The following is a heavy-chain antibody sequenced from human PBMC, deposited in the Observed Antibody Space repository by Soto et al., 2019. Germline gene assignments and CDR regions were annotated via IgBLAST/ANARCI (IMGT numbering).Heavy chain of an antibody. CDR3: ARAAWGGSYSEREDSDYYYYGMDV. J-gene: IGHJ6*02. CDR1: GFTFSSYS. CDR2: ISSSSSTI. D-gene: IGHD1-26*01. Sequence: GGSLRLSCAASGFTFSSYSMNWVRQAPGKGLEWVSYISSSSSTIYYADSVKGRFTISRDNAKNSLYLQMNSLRAEDTAVYYCARAAWGGSYSEREDSDYYYYGMDVWGQGTTVTVSS. V-gene: IGHV3-48*01.